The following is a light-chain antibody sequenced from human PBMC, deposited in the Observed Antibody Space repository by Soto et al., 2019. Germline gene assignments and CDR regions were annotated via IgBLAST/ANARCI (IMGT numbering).Light chain of an antibody. CDR3: QQHNSFSIT. V-gene: IGKV1-5*03. CDR1: ESISRW. CDR2: KES. Sequence: DIQMNHVPSVLSASVGEGVTLTCLASESISRWLAWYQQKQGKAPKLLIYKESSLESGVPSRFSGIRSGTEFNLTINSLQADECATYDGQQHNSFSITGVQLTQRAIK. J-gene: IGKJ5*01.